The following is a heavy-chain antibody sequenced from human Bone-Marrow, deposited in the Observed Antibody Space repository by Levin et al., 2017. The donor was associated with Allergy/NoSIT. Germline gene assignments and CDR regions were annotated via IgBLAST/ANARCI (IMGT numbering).Heavy chain of an antibody. D-gene: IGHD6-13*01. CDR3: ARSSSWNYYYYYGMDV. CDR2: IKQDGSEK. Sequence: PGGSLRLSCAASGFTFSSYWMSWVRQAPGKGLEWVANIKQDGSEKYYVDSVKGRFTISRDNAKNSLYLQMNSLRAEDTAVYYCARSSSWNYYYYYGMDVWGQGTTVTVSS. CDR1: GFTFSSYW. J-gene: IGHJ6*02. V-gene: IGHV3-7*01.